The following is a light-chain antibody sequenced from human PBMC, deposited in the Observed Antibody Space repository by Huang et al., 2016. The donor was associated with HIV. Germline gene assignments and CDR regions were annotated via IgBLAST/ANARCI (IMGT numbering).Light chain of an antibody. J-gene: IGKJ1*01. V-gene: IGKV3-15*01. Sequence: EVVMTQSPVTLSVSPGERATLSCRASQSVNNKLAWFQQKPGQAPRLLIHDASIRAPGIPDRFRGSGSGTEFTLTISSLQSEDFAVYYCQQYNNWPPWTFGQGTKVEIK. CDR3: QQYNNWPPWT. CDR2: DAS. CDR1: QSVNNK.